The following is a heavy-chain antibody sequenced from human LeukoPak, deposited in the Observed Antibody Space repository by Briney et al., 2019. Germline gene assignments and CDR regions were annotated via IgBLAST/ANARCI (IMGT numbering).Heavy chain of an antibody. CDR3: ARPNSYDSSGFYYMDV. V-gene: IGHV5-51*01. CDR1: GYSFTSYW. D-gene: IGHD3-22*01. CDR2: IYPGDSDT. J-gene: IGHJ6*03. Sequence: GESLKISCKGSGYSFTSYWIGWVRLVTGKGLEWMGIIYPGDSDTRYSPTLQGQVTISADKSISTAYLQWSSLKASDTAMYFCARPNSYDSSGFYYMDVWGKGTTVTVSS.